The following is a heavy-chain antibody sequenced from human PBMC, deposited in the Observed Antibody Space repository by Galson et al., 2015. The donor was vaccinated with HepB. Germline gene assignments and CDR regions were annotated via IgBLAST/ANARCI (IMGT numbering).Heavy chain of an antibody. CDR1: GYTFTSYD. CDR3: ARTFDTYYMDI. V-gene: IGHV1-3*01. Sequence: SVKVSCKASGYTFTSYDINWVRQAPGQRLEWMGWINPGNGNTKYSQKFQGRVTFTRDTSASTAYMELSSLTSEDSAVYYCARTFDTYYMDIWGTGTTVTVSS. CDR2: INPGNGNT. J-gene: IGHJ6*03.